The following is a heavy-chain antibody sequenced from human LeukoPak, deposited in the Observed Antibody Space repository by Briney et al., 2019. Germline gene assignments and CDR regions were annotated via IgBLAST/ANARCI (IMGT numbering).Heavy chain of an antibody. J-gene: IGHJ4*02. Sequence: SSETLSLTCTVSGGSISSYYWSWIRQPPGKGLEWIGYIFHSGSTNYNPSLKSRVTISEDTSKIQFSLKLSSVTAADTAVYYCARHLSGITGYTYGRGIDYWGQGTLVTVSS. CDR3: ARHLSGITGYTYGRGIDY. D-gene: IGHD5-18*01. CDR1: GGSISSYY. CDR2: IFHSGST. V-gene: IGHV4-59*01.